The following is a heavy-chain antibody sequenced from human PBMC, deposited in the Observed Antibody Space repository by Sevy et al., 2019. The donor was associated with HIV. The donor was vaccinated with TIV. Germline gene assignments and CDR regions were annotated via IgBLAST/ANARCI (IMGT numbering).Heavy chain of an antibody. CDR2: ISSSSSTI. V-gene: IGHV3-48*01. J-gene: IGHJ4*02. CDR3: ARANRRYSPDY. CDR1: GFTFSSYS. D-gene: IGHD5-18*01. Sequence: GGSLRLSCAASGFTFSSYSMNWVRQAPGKGLEWVSYISSSSSTIYNADSVKGRFTISRDNAKNSLYLQMNSLRAEDTAVYYCARANRRYSPDYWGQGTLVTVSS.